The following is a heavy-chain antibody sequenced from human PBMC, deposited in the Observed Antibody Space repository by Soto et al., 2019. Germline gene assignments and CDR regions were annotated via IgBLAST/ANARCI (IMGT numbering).Heavy chain of an antibody. J-gene: IGHJ3*02. V-gene: IGHV1-18*01. CDR1: GYTFTSYG. CDR3: ARDPYLGYCSSTSCRHDAFDI. CDR2: ISAYNGNT. Sequence: ASVKVSCKASGYTFTSYGISWVRQAPGQGLEWMGWISAYNGNTNYAQKLQGRVTMTTDTSTSTAYMELRSLRSDDTAVYYCARDPYLGYCSSTSCRHDAFDIWGQGTMVTVS. D-gene: IGHD2-2*01.